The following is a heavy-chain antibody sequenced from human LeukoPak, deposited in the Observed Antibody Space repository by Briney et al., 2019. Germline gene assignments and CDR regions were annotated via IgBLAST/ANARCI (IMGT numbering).Heavy chain of an antibody. D-gene: IGHD1-26*01. CDR3: ARARGATRQYYFDY. Sequence: GGSLRLSCAASGFTFSSYSMNWVRQAPGKGLEWVSSISSSSSYIYYADSVKGRFTISRDNAKNSLYLQMNSLRAEDTAVYYCARARGATRQYYFDYWGQGTLVTVSS. CDR2: ISSSSSYI. J-gene: IGHJ4*02. CDR1: GFTFSSYS. V-gene: IGHV3-21*01.